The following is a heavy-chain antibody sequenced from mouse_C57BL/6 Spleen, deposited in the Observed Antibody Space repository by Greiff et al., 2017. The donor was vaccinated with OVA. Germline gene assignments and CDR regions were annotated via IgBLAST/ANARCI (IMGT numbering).Heavy chain of an antibody. CDR2: IYPGSGNT. J-gene: IGHJ2*01. V-gene: IGHV1-76*01. CDR3: ARGYDYDAVFDD. Sequence: QVQLQQSGAELVRPGASVKLSCKASGYTFTDYYINWVKQRPGQGLEWIARIYPGSGNTYYNEKFKGKATLTAEKSSSTAYMQLSSLTSEDSAVYFGARGYDYDAVFDDWGQGTTLTVSS. D-gene: IGHD2-4*01. CDR1: GYTFTDYY.